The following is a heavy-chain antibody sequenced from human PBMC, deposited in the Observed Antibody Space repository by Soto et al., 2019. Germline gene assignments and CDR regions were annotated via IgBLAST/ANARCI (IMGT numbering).Heavy chain of an antibody. CDR2: IGGTGVAK. Sequence: GGSLRLSCVASGFTFSSSAMNWVRQAPGKGLEWVSTIGGTGVAKYYADSVKGRFTISRDNSNNTVFLQMNSLRAEDAAVYFCAKDRSPGATTWNVYWGQGTLVTVSS. CDR1: GFTFSSSA. V-gene: IGHV3-23*01. D-gene: IGHD1-26*01. J-gene: IGHJ4*02. CDR3: AKDRSPGATTWNVY.